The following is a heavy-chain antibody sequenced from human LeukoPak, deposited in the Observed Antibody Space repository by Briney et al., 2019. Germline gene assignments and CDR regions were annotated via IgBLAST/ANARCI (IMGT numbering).Heavy chain of an antibody. CDR1: GLTFSDYW. CDR2: IKTDGRST. Sequence: PGGSLRLSCAASGLTFSDYWMHWVRHAPGKGLVWVSRIKTDGRSTNYADSVKGRFTISRDNAKNTLYLQMNSLRAEDTAVYYCARGRIGGWTDYWGQGTLVTVSS. D-gene: IGHD6-19*01. CDR3: ARGRIGGWTDY. V-gene: IGHV3-74*01. J-gene: IGHJ4*02.